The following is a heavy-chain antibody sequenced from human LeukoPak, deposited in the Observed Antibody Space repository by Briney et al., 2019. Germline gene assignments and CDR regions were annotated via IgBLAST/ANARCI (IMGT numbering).Heavy chain of an antibody. J-gene: IGHJ6*02. V-gene: IGHV3-13*01. Sequence: PGGSLRLSCAASGFSFSSYGIHWFRQGSGKGLEWVSSIDTAGDTYCLGSVKGRFTISRENAKNSLYLQMNSLRAEDTAVYYCTRGSCRSTSCYERLNGLDVWGQGTTVTVCS. CDR3: TRGSCRSTSCYERLNGLDV. CDR2: IDTAGDT. D-gene: IGHD2-2*01. CDR1: GFSFSSYG.